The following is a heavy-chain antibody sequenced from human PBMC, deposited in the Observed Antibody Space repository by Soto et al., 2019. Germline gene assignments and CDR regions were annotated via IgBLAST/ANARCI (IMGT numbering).Heavy chain of an antibody. Sequence: PGESLKISCKGSGYSFSSHWIGWVRQMPGKGLDWMGIIYPGDSDTRYSPSFLGQVTISADKSISTAYLQWSSLKASDTAMYYCATVGLYSYYYYGMDVWGQGTTVTVSS. CDR3: ATVGLYSYYYYGMDV. D-gene: IGHD1-26*01. CDR2: IYPGDSDT. CDR1: GYSFSSHW. V-gene: IGHV5-51*01. J-gene: IGHJ6*02.